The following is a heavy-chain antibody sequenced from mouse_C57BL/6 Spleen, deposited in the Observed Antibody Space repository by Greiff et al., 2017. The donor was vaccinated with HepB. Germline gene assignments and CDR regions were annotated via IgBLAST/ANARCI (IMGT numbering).Heavy chain of an antibody. Sequence: EVKLVESGPGLVKPSQSLSLTCSVTGYSITSGYYWNWIRQFPGNKLEWMGYISYDGSNNYNPSFKNRTSITRDTSKNQFFLKLNTVTTEDTATYYCALYYEYGPRFADWGQGTLVTVSA. CDR3: ALYYEYGPRFAD. CDR2: ISYDGSN. D-gene: IGHD2-4*01. CDR1: GYSITSGYY. J-gene: IGHJ3*01. V-gene: IGHV3-6*01.